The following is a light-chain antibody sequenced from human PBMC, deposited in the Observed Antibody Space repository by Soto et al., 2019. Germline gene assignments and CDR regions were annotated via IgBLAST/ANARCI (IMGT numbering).Light chain of an antibody. CDR3: QKYNSAPTGT. CDR1: QSISSK. V-gene: IGKV3-15*01. J-gene: IGKJ1*01. Sequence: ETVMTQSPATLSVSPVERATLSCRASQSISSKLAWYQQKPGQAPRLLIYGASTRATGIPARFSGIGSGTDFTLTISSLQTEDVATYYCQKYNSAPTGTFGQGTKVDIK. CDR2: GAS.